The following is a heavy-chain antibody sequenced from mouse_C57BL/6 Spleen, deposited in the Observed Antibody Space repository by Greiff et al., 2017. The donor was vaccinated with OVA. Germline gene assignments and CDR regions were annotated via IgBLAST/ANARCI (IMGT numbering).Heavy chain of an antibody. J-gene: IGHJ1*03. CDR1: GYAFSSYW. CDR3: ARDYYGSSYDWYFDV. Sequence: QVQLQQSGAELVKPGASVKISCKASGYAFSSYWMNWVKQRPGKGLEWIGQIYPGDGDTNYNGKFKGKATLTADNSSSTAYMQLSSLTSEDSAVYFCARDYYGSSYDWYFDVWGTGTTVTVSS. D-gene: IGHD1-1*01. V-gene: IGHV1-80*01. CDR2: IYPGDGDT.